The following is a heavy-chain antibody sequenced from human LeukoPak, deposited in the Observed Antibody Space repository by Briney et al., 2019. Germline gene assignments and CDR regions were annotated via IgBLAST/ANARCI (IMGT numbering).Heavy chain of an antibody. J-gene: IGHJ4*02. V-gene: IGHV3-48*01. CDR1: GFTFSTCN. CDR3: ARALRAYYFDD. Sequence: PGGSLRLSCAASGFTFSTCNMNWVRQAPGKGREWVSYISSSSITRYYADSVKGRFTISRDNAKNSLFLQLNSLRAEDTAVYYCARALRAYYFDDWGQGTLVTVSS. D-gene: IGHD2-21*01. CDR2: ISSSSITR.